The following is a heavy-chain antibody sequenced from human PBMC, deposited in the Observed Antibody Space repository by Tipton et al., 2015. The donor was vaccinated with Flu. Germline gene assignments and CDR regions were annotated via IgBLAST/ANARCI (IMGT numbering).Heavy chain of an antibody. CDR1: GGSIGSSYC. CDR3: ARRDFSNYVSEPKNWFDF. V-gene: IGHV4-38-2*01. J-gene: IGHJ5*01. CDR2: ICPGSP. Sequence: TLSLTCSVSGGSIGSSYCWGWVRQPPGKGLEWIGNICPGSPYYNPSLKSRVTISVARSKNQFSLRLTSVTAADTAVYFCARRDFSNYVSEPKNWFDFWGQGSLVNVSS. D-gene: IGHD4-11*01.